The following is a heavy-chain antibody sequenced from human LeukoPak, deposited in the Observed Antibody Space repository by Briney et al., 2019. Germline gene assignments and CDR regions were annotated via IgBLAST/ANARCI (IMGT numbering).Heavy chain of an antibody. J-gene: IGHJ6*03. CDR2: TIADGETT. D-gene: IGHD2-21*01. V-gene: IGHV3-23*01. CDR1: GFTFRGFL. Sequence: GGSLRLSCEASGFTFRGFLMHWVRQAPGRGLEWVSSTIADGETTYYAAPVKGRFTISRGNSKNTLTLQMNSLSADDTAVYFCAKRVVQGYMDVWGKGTTVIVSS. CDR3: AKRVVQGYMDV.